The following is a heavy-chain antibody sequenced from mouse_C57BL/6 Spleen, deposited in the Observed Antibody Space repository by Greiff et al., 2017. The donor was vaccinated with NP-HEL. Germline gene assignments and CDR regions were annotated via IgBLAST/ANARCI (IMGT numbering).Heavy chain of an antibody. V-gene: IGHV14-4*01. J-gene: IGHJ2*01. CDR1: GFNIKDDY. CDR2: IDPENGDT. CDR3: TKLLRYYFDY. Sequence: EVQLQQSGAELVRPGASVKLSCTASGFNIKDDYMHWVKQRPEQGLEWIGWIDPENGDTESASKFQGKATITADTSSNTAYLQLSSLTSEDTAVYYCTKLLRYYFDYWGQGTTLTVSS. D-gene: IGHD1-1*01.